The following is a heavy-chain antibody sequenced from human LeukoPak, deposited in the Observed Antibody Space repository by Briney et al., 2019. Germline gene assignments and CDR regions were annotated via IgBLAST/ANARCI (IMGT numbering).Heavy chain of an antibody. CDR3: AKSNGYGLVDI. CDR1: GGSISTYY. CDR2: IYYTGST. J-gene: IGHJ3*02. V-gene: IGHV4-59*12. Sequence: KPSETLSLTCTVSGGSISTYYWSWIRQPPGKGLEWIGYIYYTGSTNYNPSLKSRVTISVDTSKNQFSLKLNSVTAADTAVYYCAKSNGYGLVDIWGQGTMVTVSS. D-gene: IGHD3-10*01.